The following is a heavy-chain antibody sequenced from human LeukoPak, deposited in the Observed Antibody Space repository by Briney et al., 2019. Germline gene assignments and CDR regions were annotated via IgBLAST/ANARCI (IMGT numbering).Heavy chain of an antibody. J-gene: IGHJ4*02. V-gene: IGHV3-53*01. CDR2: IRSGGST. CDR3: AKCLGSGWYASSD. Sequence: GGSLRLSCAASGFTVSSSYMTWVRQAPGKGLEWVSVIRSGGSTVYADSVKGQFTISRDNSKNTLYLQLNSLRAEDTAVYYCAKCLGSGWYASSDWGQGTLVTVSS. D-gene: IGHD6-13*01. CDR1: GFTVSSSY.